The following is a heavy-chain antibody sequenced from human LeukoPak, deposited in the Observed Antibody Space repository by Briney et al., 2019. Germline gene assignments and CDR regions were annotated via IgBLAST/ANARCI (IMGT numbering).Heavy chain of an antibody. Sequence: SETLSLTCTVSGGSISSGGYYWSWIRQRPGEGLEWIGRIYTSGSTNYNPSLKSRVTMSVDTSKNQFSLKLSSVTAADTAVYYCARDLIGYYGSGSYDNPYYYYGMDVWGQGTTVTVSS. CDR3: ARDLIGYYGSGSYDNPYYYYGMDV. D-gene: IGHD3-10*01. CDR1: GGSISSGGYY. V-gene: IGHV4-61*02. J-gene: IGHJ6*02. CDR2: IYTSGST.